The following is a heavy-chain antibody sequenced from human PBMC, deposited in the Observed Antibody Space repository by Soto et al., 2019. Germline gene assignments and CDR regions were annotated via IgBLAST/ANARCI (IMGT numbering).Heavy chain of an antibody. J-gene: IGHJ6*04. CDR1: GYNFATDW. CDR3: ARYWHSYSLNYYRGMDV. Sequence: PGESLKISCKGSGYNFATDWVGWVRQMPGKGLEWMGIIYPADSDTRYSPSSPGKVTISADKSISTAYLQWSSLKASDTAMYFCARYWHSYSLNYYRGMDVWGKGTTVTVSS. V-gene: IGHV5-51*01. D-gene: IGHD5-18*01. CDR2: IYPADSDT.